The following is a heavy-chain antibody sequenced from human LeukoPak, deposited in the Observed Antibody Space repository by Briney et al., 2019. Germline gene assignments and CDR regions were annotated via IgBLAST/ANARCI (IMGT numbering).Heavy chain of an antibody. D-gene: IGHD1-14*01. CDR2: INPNSGGT. CDR1: GYTFTSYG. Sequence: ASVKVSCKASGYTFTSYGISWVRQAPGQGLEWMGWINPNSGGTNYAQKFQGRVTMTRDTSISTAYMELSRLRSDDTAVYYCASGEPYYYYFDYWGQGTLVTVSS. CDR3: ASGEPYYYYFDY. V-gene: IGHV1-2*02. J-gene: IGHJ4*02.